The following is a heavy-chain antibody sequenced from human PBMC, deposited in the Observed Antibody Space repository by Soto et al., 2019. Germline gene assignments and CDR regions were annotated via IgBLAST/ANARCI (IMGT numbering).Heavy chain of an antibody. J-gene: IGHJ6*03. CDR2: IWYDGSNK. V-gene: IGHV3-33*01. CDR1: GFTFSSYG. D-gene: IGHD3-9*01. Sequence: GGSLRLSCAASGFTFSSYGMHWVRQAPGKGLEWVAVIWYDGSNKYYADSVKGRFTISRDNSKNTLYLQMNSLRAEDTAVYYCARDPFEWLPNYYYYYYMDVWGKGTTVTVSS. CDR3: ARDPFEWLPNYYYYYYMDV.